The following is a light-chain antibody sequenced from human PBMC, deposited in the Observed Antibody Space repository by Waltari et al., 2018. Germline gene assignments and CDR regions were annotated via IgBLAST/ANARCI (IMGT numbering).Light chain of an antibody. V-gene: IGLV2-14*03. J-gene: IGLJ3*02. Sequence: QSALTQPASVSGSPGQSITISCTGTSSDIGRYNYVSWSQQHPGKAPKVVIYDVTKRPSGLSNRFSGSKSGNTASLTISGLQTEDEADYYCSSFTSSSSRVFGAGTRLTVL. CDR2: DVT. CDR1: SSDIGRYNY. CDR3: SSFTSSSSRV.